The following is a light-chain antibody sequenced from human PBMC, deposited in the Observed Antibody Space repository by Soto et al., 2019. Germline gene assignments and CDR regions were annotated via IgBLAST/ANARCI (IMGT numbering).Light chain of an antibody. Sequence: EIVLTQCPATLSLSPGNMATLSCTASQSVSGYLARYQQKPGQAPRLLIYDASNRAAGIPARFSGSGSVTDCTLTITSLEPEDFALYYCQQRSNWPSTFGGGTKVEI. CDR2: DAS. J-gene: IGKJ4*01. V-gene: IGKV3-11*01. CDR3: QQRSNWPST. CDR1: QSVSGY.